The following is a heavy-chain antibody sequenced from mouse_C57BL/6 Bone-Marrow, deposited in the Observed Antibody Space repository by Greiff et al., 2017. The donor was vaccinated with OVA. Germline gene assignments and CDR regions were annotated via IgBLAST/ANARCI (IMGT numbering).Heavy chain of an antibody. CDR1: GYSITSGYY. CDR2: ISYDGST. D-gene: IGHD1-1*01. J-gene: IGHJ3*01. CDR3: AREGYYGSSPWFAY. V-gene: IGHV3-6*01. Sequence: EVKLQESGPGLVKPSQSLSLTCSVTGYSITSGYYWNWIRQFPGNKLEWMGYISYDGSTNYNPSLKNRISFTRDTSTNQFFLQLNSVTTEDTATDYCAREGYYGSSPWFAYWGQGTLVTVSA.